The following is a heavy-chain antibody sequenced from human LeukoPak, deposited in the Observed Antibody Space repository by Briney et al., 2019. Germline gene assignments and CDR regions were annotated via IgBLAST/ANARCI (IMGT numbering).Heavy chain of an antibody. J-gene: IGHJ6*03. CDR3: ARVCSGVWFGELLPDYYYYYYMDV. V-gene: IGHV3-21*01. CDR2: ISSSSSYI. Sequence: GGSLRLSCAASGFTFSSYSMNWVRQAPGKGLEWVSSISSSSSYIYYADSVKGRFTISRDNAKNSLYLQMNSLRAEDTAVYYCARVCSGVWFGELLPDYYYYYYMDVWGKGTTVTVSS. D-gene: IGHD3-10*01. CDR1: GFTFSSYS.